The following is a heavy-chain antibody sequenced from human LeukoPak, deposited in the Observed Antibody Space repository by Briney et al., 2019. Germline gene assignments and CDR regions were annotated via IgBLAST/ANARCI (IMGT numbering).Heavy chain of an antibody. CDR1: GGSFSGYY. V-gene: IGHV4-34*01. CDR3: ARGRTYYVSTDATGGSDYYYYGMDV. J-gene: IGHJ6*02. Sequence: KPSETLSLTCAVYGGSFSGYYWSWIRQPPGKGLEWIGEINHSGSTNYNPSLKSRVTISVDTSKNQFSLMLSSVPAADTAVYYCARGRTYYVSTDATGGSDYYYYGMDVWGQGTTVTVSS. D-gene: IGHD3-16*01. CDR2: INHSGST.